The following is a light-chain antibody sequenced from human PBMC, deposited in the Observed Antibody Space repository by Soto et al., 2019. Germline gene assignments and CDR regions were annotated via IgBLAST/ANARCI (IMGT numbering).Light chain of an antibody. CDR3: AAWDDSLNGVV. CDR1: SSNIGSNT. Sequence: QSVLTQPPSASGTPGQRVTISCSGTSSNIGSNTVSWYQQLPGTAPKLLISNDNQRPSGVPDRFSGSKSGTSASLAISGLQSEDEADYYCAAWDDSLNGVVFGGGTNLTVL. J-gene: IGLJ2*01. CDR2: NDN. V-gene: IGLV1-44*01.